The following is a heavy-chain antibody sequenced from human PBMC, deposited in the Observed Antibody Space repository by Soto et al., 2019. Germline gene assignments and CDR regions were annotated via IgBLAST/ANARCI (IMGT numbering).Heavy chain of an antibody. Sequence: QVQLVQSGAEEKKPGASVKVSCKASGYTFTRYAMHWVRHAPGQRLEWMGWINAGNGNTKYSQKFQGRVTITRDTSASTAYMELSSLRSEDTAVYHCARSIVVVTALYYSGQGTLVTVSS. CDR3: ARSIVVVTALYY. J-gene: IGHJ4*02. V-gene: IGHV1-3*05. CDR2: INAGNGNT. D-gene: IGHD2-21*02. CDR1: GYTFTRYA.